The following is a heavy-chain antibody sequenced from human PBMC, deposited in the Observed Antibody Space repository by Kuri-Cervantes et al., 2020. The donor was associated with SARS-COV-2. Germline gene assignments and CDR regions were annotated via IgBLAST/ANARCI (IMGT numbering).Heavy chain of an antibody. CDR1: GGTLSRFA. CDR2: IIPIFGTA. D-gene: IGHD2-2*01. V-gene: IGHV1-69*13. CDR3: ASGDYCSSTSCYHYYYYGMDV. J-gene: IGHJ6*02. Sequence: SVKVSCKASGGTLSRFALTWVRQAPGQGLEWMGGIIPIFGTANYAQKFQGRVTITADESTSTAYMELSSLRSEDTAVYYCASGDYCSSTSCYHYYYYGMDVWGQGTTVTVSS.